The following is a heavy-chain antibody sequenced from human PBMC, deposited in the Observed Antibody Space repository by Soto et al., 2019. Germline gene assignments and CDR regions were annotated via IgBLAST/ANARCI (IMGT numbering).Heavy chain of an antibody. CDR1: GGSISSSSYY. D-gene: IGHD2-21*02. J-gene: IGHJ1*01. Sequence: PSETLSLTCTGSGGSISSSSYYWGWIRQPPGKGLEWIGSIYYSGSTYYNPSLKSRVTISVDTSKNQFSLKLSSVTAADTAVYYCARRSEVVVTEAEYFQHWGQGTLVTVSS. V-gene: IGHV4-39*01. CDR2: IYYSGST. CDR3: ARRSEVVVTEAEYFQH.